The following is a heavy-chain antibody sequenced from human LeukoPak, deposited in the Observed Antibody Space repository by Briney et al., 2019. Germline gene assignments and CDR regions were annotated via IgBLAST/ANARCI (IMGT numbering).Heavy chain of an antibody. CDR1: VGTFSSYA. CDR2: IIPIFGTA. V-gene: IGHV1-69*01. CDR3: ARARLPGIAVAGTGTANY. Sequence: SVKVSCKASVGTFSSYAISWVRQAPGQGLEWMGGIIPIFGTANYAQKFQGRVTITADESTSTAYMELSRLRSEDTAVYYCARARLPGIAVAGTGTANYWGQGTLVTVSS. J-gene: IGHJ4*02. D-gene: IGHD6-19*01.